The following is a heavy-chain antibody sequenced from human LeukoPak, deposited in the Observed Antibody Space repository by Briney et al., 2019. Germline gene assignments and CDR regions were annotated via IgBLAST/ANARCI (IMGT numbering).Heavy chain of an antibody. J-gene: IGHJ6*03. D-gene: IGHD6-13*01. Sequence: PGRSLRLSCTASGFTFGDYAMSWVRQAPGKGLEWVGFIRSKAYGGTTEYAASVKGRFTISRDDSKSIAYLQMNSLKTEDTAVYYCTRDGIAAAGSFYYYYYYMDVWGKGTTVTVYS. CDR3: TRDGIAAAGSFYYYYYYMDV. V-gene: IGHV3-49*04. CDR1: GFTFGDYA. CDR2: IRSKAYGGTT.